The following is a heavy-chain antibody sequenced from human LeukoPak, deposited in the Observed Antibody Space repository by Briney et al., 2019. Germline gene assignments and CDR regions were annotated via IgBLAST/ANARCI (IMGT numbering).Heavy chain of an antibody. V-gene: IGHV3-9*01. CDR2: ILWNGGGI. D-gene: IGHD1-1*01. J-gene: IGHJ4*02. CDR1: GFTFDDYT. CDR3: AKENTPGGFDY. Sequence: GGSLRLSCVTSGFTFDDYTMHWVRQAPGKGLEWVSGILWNGGGIEYADSVKGRFTISRDNAKNSLYLQMKSLRIEDTALYYCAKENTPGGFDYWGQGTLVTVSS.